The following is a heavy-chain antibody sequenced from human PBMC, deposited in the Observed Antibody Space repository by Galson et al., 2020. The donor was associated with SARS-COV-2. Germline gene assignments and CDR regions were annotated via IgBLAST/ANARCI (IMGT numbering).Heavy chain of an antibody. V-gene: IGHV3-48*03. CDR1: GFTFSSYE. Sequence: GESLKISCAASGFTFSSYEMNWVRQAPGKWLEWVSYISSSGSTIYYADSVKGRFTISRDNAKNSLYLQMNSLRAEDTAVYYCARDLIVVVPAAKYYYYYGMDGWGQGTTVTVSS. D-gene: IGHD2-2*01. J-gene: IGHJ6*02. CDR2: ISSSGSTI. CDR3: ARDLIVVVPAAKYYYYYGMDG.